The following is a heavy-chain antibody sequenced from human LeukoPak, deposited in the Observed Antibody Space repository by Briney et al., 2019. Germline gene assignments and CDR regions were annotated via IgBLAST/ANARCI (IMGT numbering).Heavy chain of an antibody. CDR2: INHSGST. CDR3: ARDNIVVVAATKAYYFDY. CDR1: GGSFSGYY. J-gene: IGHJ4*02. Sequence: PSETLSLTCAVYGGSFSGYYWSWIRQPPGKGLEWIGEINHSGSTYYNPSLKSRVTISVDTPKNQFSLKLSSVTAADTAVYYCARDNIVVVAATKAYYFDYWGQGTLVTVSS. D-gene: IGHD2-15*01. V-gene: IGHV4-34*01.